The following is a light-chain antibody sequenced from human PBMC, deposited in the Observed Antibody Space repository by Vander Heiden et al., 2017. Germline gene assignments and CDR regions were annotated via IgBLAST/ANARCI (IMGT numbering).Light chain of an antibody. V-gene: IGKV1-5*03. CDR3: HQYNSYSRT. CDR1: QRISSW. J-gene: IGKJ1*01. CDR2: KAS. Sequence: DIQMTQSPSTLSASVGVRVTVTCRASQRISSWLAWYQKKPGKAPKLLIYKASTLESGVPSRFSGSGSGTEFTLTISGLQPDDFATYYCHQYNSYSRTFGQGTKVEIK.